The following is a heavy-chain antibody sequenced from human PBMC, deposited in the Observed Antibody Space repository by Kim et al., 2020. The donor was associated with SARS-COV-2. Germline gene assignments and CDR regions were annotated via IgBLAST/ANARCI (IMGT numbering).Heavy chain of an antibody. CDR2: ISWNSDNI. CDR3: TKDMAMWGSGSYYRVDY. D-gene: IGHD3-10*01. V-gene: IGHV3-9*01. Sequence: GGSLRLSCAASGFTFDDYAMHWVRQAPGKGLEWVSGISWNSDNIGYADSVKGRFTISRDNAKNSLYLQMNSLRAEDTALYYCTKDMAMWGSGSYYRVDYWGQGTLVTVSS. J-gene: IGHJ4*02. CDR1: GFTFDDYA.